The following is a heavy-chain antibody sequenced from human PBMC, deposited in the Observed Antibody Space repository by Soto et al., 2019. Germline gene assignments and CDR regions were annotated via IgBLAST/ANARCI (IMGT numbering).Heavy chain of an antibody. D-gene: IGHD2-2*01. V-gene: IGHV3-13*01. CDR1: GFAFSMYD. CDR3: AREKGLCSSASRPNQTYHFAMDV. CDR2: IGTAGDT. Sequence: DVQLVESGGGLVQPGGSLRLSCAASGFAFSMYDMHWDRQVAGNGLEWVSAIGTAGDTLYAGSVKGRLSASRENAKNSLYLQMNTPRAGDTAVYYCAREKGLCSSASRPNQTYHFAMDVWGLGTTVIVSS. J-gene: IGHJ6*02.